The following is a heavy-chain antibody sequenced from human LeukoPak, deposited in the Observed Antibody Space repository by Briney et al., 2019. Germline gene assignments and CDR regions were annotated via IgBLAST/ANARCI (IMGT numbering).Heavy chain of an antibody. CDR3: ARHPYSGSAYYYYDMDV. Sequence: SETLSLTCTVSGGSISSSSYFWGWIRQPPGKGLEWIGSFYYSGSTYYNPSLKSRVTISVDTSENQFSLKLSSVTAADTAVYYCARHPYSGSAYYYYDMDVWGQGTTVTVSS. D-gene: IGHD5-12*01. J-gene: IGHJ6*02. CDR2: FYYSGST. V-gene: IGHV4-39*01. CDR1: GGSISSSSYF.